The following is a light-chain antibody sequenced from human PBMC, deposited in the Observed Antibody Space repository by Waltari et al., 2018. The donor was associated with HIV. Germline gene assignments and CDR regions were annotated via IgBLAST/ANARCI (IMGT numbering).Light chain of an antibody. CDR1: QSIFYASNNKSF. CDR3: HQYFGSPQT. CDR2: WAS. J-gene: IGKJ1*01. V-gene: IGKV4-1*01. Sequence: DILLTQFPDSLAGSLGERATINCRSSQSIFYASNNKSFIAWYQQKPGQPPKLLIFWASIREFGVPDRFSGSGSGADFTLTISSIQAEDAALYFCHQYFGSPQTFGQGTKVEIK.